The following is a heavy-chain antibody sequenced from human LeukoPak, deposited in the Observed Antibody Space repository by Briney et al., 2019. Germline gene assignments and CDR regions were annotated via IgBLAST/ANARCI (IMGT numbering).Heavy chain of an antibody. CDR2: MNPNSGNT. J-gene: IGHJ4*02. CDR3: AKGGSGWPIDY. Sequence: ASVKVSCKASGYTFTSFGIHWVRQATGQGLEWMGWMNPNSGNTGYAQKFQGTVTMTRDTSMTTAYMELSGLKSEDTAVYYCAKGGSGWPIDYWGQGTLVTVSS. D-gene: IGHD6-19*01. V-gene: IGHV1-8*01. CDR1: GYTFTSFG.